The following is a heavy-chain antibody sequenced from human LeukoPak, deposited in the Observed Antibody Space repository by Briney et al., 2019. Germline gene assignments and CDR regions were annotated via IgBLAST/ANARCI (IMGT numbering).Heavy chain of an antibody. D-gene: IGHD6-19*01. CDR2: IHQDGSKK. Sequence: PGGSLRLSCAASGFTFSSYWMSWVRQAPGRGREWMANIHQDGSKKYFVDYVKGRFTISRDNAQNSLYLQMNSLTSEDTAVYYCARGRLGQAYWGQGTLVTVSS. J-gene: IGHJ4*02. CDR1: GFTFSSYW. V-gene: IGHV3-7*04. CDR3: ARGRLGQAY.